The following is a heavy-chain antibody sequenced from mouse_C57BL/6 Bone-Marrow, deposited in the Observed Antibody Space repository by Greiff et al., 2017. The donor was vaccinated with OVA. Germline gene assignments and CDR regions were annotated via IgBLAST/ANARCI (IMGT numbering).Heavy chain of an antibody. CDR1: GFNIKDDY. J-gene: IGHJ3*01. CDR2: IDPENGDT. Sequence: VQLQQSGAELVRPGASVKLSCTASGFNIKDDYMHWVKQRPEQGLEWIGWIDPENGDTEYASKFQGKATITADTSSNTAYLQLSSLTSEDTAVYYCTTWDYYGSSWAYWGQGTLVTVSA. V-gene: IGHV14-4*01. D-gene: IGHD1-1*01. CDR3: TTWDYYGSSWAY.